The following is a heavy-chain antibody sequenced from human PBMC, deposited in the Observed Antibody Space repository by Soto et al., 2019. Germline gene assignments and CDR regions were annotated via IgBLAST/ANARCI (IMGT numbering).Heavy chain of an antibody. CDR1: GYNFAGYW. Sequence: PGESLKISCKGSGYNFAGYWIAWVRQMPGKGLDLMGIIYPSDSDTRYRPSFQCQVTISADKSISSAYLQWSSLRASDTAMYYCARGGVSTRTFDYWGQGTPVTVSS. D-gene: IGHD3-3*01. CDR3: ARGGVSTRTFDY. CDR2: IYPSDSDT. V-gene: IGHV5-51*01. J-gene: IGHJ4*02.